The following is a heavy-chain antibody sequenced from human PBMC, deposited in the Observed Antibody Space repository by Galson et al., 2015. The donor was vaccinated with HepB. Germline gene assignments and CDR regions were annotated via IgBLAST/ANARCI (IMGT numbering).Heavy chain of an antibody. CDR1: GGSISSSSYY. Sequence: ETLSLTCTVSGGSISSSSYYWGWIRQPPGKGLGWIGSIYYSGSTYYNPSLKSRVTISVDTSKNQFSLKLSSVTAADTAVYYCATPPRPGIAVAGTDDAFDIWGQGTMVTVSS. J-gene: IGHJ3*02. V-gene: IGHV4-39*01. D-gene: IGHD6-19*01. CDR2: IYYSGST. CDR3: ATPPRPGIAVAGTDDAFDI.